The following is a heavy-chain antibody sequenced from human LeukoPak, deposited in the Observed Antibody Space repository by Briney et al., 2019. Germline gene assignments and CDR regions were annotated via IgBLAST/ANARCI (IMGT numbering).Heavy chain of an antibody. D-gene: IGHD3-9*01. CDR3: AKNGKDNYDMFFDY. Sequence: GGSLRLSCAASGFTFSDYYMSWIRQAPGKGLEWVSALGDNDGRTFYADSVKGRFTISRDNSKNTLYLQMNSLRAEDTAIYYCAKNGKDNYDMFFDYWGQGTLVTVSS. J-gene: IGHJ4*02. CDR1: GFTFSDYY. CDR2: LGDNDGRT. V-gene: IGHV3-23*01.